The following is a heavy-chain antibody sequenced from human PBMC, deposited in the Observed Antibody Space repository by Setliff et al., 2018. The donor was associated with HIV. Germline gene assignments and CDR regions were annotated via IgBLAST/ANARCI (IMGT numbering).Heavy chain of an antibody. Sequence: KASETLSLTCTVSGGSINSTSYYWGWIRQPPGNGLEWIGSIYHTGSTYYKPSLKSRVTISVDTSKNQFSLRLSSVAAGDTAVYYCARSSVPVASGYYYFEYWGQGTLVTVSS. V-gene: IGHV4-39*01. J-gene: IGHJ4*02. CDR3: ARSSVPVASGYYYFEY. D-gene: IGHD3-3*01. CDR2: IYHTGST. CDR1: GGSINSTSYY.